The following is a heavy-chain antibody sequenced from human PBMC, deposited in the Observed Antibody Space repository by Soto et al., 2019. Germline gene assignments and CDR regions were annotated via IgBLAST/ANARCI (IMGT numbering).Heavy chain of an antibody. Sequence: SFAGGVYGGFFMGYYWSWTRQPPGKGLESMGEINHSGSTNYNPALKSRVTISVDTSKYQFSLKLSSVTAADTAVYYCARDRYSGYDRSDYNYVMDVWGEGPTVT. CDR2: INHSGST. J-gene: IGHJ6*02. CDR3: ARDRYSGYDRSDYNYVMDV. D-gene: IGHD5-12*01. V-gene: IGHV4-34*01. CDR1: GGFFMGYY.